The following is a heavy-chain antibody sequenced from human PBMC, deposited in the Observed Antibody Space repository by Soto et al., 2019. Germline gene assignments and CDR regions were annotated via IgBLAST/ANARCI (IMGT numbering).Heavy chain of an antibody. CDR1: VGTITRCAKF. J-gene: IGHJ6*02. V-gene: IGHV4-30-4*01. D-gene: IGHD5-18*01. Sequence: SSSTPSPTCSVPVGTITRCAKFSSWVRQSPGKGLEWLGYIYYSGSTYYNPSLKGRVMMTIDTSKHQFSLNLSSVTAADTAVFYCGRGQTAIDVWGQGTTVTVSS. CDR2: IYYSGST. CDR3: GRGQTAIDV.